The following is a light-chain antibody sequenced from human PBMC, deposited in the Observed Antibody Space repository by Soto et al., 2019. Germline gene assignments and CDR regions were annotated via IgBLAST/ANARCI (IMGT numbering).Light chain of an antibody. CDR3: QQSFNFPFT. J-gene: IGKJ5*01. CDR2: AAS. CDR1: QSISGY. Sequence: DIQMTQSPSSLSASVRDRVTITCRASQSISGYLNWYQQKPGKAPKLLIYAASSLQSGVPSRFSGSGSGTDSTLTISSLQPEDFATYYCQQSFNFPFTFGQGTRLEIK. V-gene: IGKV1-39*01.